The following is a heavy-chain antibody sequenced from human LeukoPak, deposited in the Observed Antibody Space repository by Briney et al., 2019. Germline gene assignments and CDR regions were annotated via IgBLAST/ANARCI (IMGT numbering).Heavy chain of an antibody. J-gene: IGHJ4*02. D-gene: IGHD3-10*01. Sequence: SQTLSLTCAISGDSVSSDTAAWTWIRQSPSRGLEWLGRTYYRSKWYNDYAISVKSRITINPDTSKNQFSLQLNSVTPEDTAVYYCARCLHYYGCLGYFDYWSQGTLVTVSS. V-gene: IGHV6-1*01. CDR1: GDSVSSDTAA. CDR3: ARCLHYYGCLGYFDY. CDR2: TYYRSKWYN.